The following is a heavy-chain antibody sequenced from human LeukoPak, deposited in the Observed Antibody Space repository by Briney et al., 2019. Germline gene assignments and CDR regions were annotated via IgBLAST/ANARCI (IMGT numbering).Heavy chain of an antibody. CDR2: IISSSIYI. CDR1: GFTFSIYT. D-gene: IGHD2-15*01. Sequence: GGSLRLSCAASGFTFSIYTMNWVRQAPGKGLEWVSSIISSSIYIYYADSVKGRFTISRDNAKNSLYLQMNSLRAEDTAVYYCAREEVAATPDDNFDYWGQGTLVTVSS. CDR3: AREEVAATPDDNFDY. V-gene: IGHV3-21*01. J-gene: IGHJ4*02.